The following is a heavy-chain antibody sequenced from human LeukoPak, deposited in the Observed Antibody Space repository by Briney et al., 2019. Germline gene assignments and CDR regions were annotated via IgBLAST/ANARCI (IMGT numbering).Heavy chain of an antibody. D-gene: IGHD4-23*01. CDR2: INHSGST. J-gene: IGHJ3*02. V-gene: IGHV4-34*01. Sequence: PSETLSLTCAVYGGSFSGYYWSWIRQPPGKGFEWNGEINHSGSTNYNPSLKSRVTISVDTSKNQFSLKLSSVTAADTAVYYCASQVVTLGPDAFDIWGQGTMVTVSS. CDR3: ASQVVTLGPDAFDI. CDR1: GGSFSGYY.